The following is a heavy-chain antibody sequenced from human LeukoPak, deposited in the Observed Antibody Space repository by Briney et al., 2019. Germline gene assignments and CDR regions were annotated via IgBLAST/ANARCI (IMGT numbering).Heavy chain of an antibody. CDR1: GYTFTDYY. J-gene: IGHJ4*02. Sequence: SVKVSCKASGYTFTDYYMHWVRQAPGQGLEWMGVFIPILGTANSTQKFHDRLTITADISTNTAYMELSSLRSEDTAVYYCAMGVGAPEDLAVAADFDYWGQGTLVTVSS. V-gene: IGHV1-69*10. CDR3: AMGVGAPEDLAVAADFDY. D-gene: IGHD6-19*01. CDR2: FIPILGTA.